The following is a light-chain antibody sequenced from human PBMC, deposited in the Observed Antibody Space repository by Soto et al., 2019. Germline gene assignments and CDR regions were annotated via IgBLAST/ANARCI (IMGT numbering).Light chain of an antibody. CDR1: QSVSSN. J-gene: IGKJ1*01. CDR2: GVS. Sequence: EIVRTQSPAPLSVSPGERATPSCRAIQSVSSNLAWYQQKPGQAPRLLIYGVSTRATGIPARFSGSGSGTEFTLTVSRLQSEGLAVYYCQQYGTGWTFGQGTKVEIK. CDR3: QQYGTGWT. V-gene: IGKV3-15*01.